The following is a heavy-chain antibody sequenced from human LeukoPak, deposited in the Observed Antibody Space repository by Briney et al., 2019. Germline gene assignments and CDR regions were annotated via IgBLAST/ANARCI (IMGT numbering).Heavy chain of an antibody. CDR2: ISGSGGST. Sequence: GGSLRLSCAASGFTFSSYAMSWVRQAPGKGREGVPAISGSGGSTYYADSVKGRFTISRDNSKNTLYLQMNSLRAEDTAVYYCAKDLLVTPRGPFDYWGQGTLVTVSS. D-gene: IGHD4-23*01. CDR3: AKDLLVTPRGPFDY. V-gene: IGHV3-23*01. CDR1: GFTFSSYA. J-gene: IGHJ4*02.